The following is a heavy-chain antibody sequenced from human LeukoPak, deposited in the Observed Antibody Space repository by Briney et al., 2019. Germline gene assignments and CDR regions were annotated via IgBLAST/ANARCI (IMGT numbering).Heavy chain of an antibody. CDR3: APAPRGYSYGPVFQH. D-gene: IGHD5-18*01. J-gene: IGHJ1*01. V-gene: IGHV4-34*01. CDR2: INHSGST. Sequence: SETLSLTCAVYGGSFSGYYWSWIRQPPGKGLEWIGEINHSGSTNYNPSLKSRVTISVDASKNQFSLKLSSVTAADTAVYYCAPAPRGYSYGPVFQHWGQGTLVTVSS. CDR1: GGSFSGYY.